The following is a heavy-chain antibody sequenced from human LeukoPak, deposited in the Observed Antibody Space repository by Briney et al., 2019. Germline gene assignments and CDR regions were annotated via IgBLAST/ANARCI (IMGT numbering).Heavy chain of an antibody. CDR2: IRYDGSDK. Sequence: GGSLRLSCAASAFTFSSSGMHWVRQAPGKGLEWVAFIRYDGSDKLYADSVKGRFTISRDNSKNMLYLQMNSLRAEDTAVYYCANSGVNKVYNSGYSSPDYYYYYMDVWGKGTTVTISS. D-gene: IGHD3-22*01. CDR3: ANSGVNKVYNSGYSSPDYYYYYMDV. CDR1: AFTFSSSG. V-gene: IGHV3-30*02. J-gene: IGHJ6*03.